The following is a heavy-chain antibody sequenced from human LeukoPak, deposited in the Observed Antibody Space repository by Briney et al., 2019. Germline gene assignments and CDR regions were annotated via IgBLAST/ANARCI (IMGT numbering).Heavy chain of an antibody. Sequence: GASVKVSCKASGYTFTGYYMHWVRQAPGQGLEWMGRINPNSGGTNYAQKFQGRVTMTRDTSISTAYMELSRLRSDDTAVYYCARKPIVGATPYFDYWGQGTLVTVSS. J-gene: IGHJ4*02. CDR3: ARKPIVGATPYFDY. V-gene: IGHV1-2*06. D-gene: IGHD1-26*01. CDR1: GYTFTGYY. CDR2: INPNSGGT.